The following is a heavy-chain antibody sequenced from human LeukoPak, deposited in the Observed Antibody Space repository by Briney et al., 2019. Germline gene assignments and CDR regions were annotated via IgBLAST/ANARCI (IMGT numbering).Heavy chain of an antibody. V-gene: IGHV3-7*01. CDR1: GFLFSSYW. J-gene: IGHJ4*02. D-gene: IGHD2-15*01. Sequence: GGSLRLSCTTSGFLFSSYWMSWVRQAPGKGLEWVANIGPDGSDKQYVDSMKGRFTISRDNAQNSVYLHMNSLTAEDTAVYYCARFRRSAQSYWGQGILVTVSS. CDR3: ARFRRSAQSY. CDR2: IGPDGSDK.